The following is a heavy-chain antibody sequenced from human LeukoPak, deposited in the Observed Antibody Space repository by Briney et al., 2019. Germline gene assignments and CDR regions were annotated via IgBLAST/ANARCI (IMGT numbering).Heavy chain of an antibody. V-gene: IGHV1-2*02. CDR3: ARADSWDAFDI. Sequence: DSVKASCKASGYTFTGYYMHWVRQAAGQGLKWLGWINPNSGGTNYAQKFQGRVTMTRDTSISTAYMELSRLRSDDTAVYYCARADSWDAFDIWGQGTMVTVSP. CDR1: GYTFTGYY. J-gene: IGHJ3*02. CDR2: INPNSGGT. D-gene: IGHD1-26*01.